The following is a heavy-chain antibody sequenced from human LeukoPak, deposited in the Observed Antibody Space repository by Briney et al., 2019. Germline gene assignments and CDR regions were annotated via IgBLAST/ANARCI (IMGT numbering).Heavy chain of an antibody. CDR3: ARHKDYYYSYMDV. CDR2: IYYSGST. CDR1: GDSISTSSYY. V-gene: IGHV4-39*01. Sequence: SETLSLTCSVSGDSISTSSYYWGWIRQPPGKGLEWIGTIYYSGSTYYNPSLTSRVTISVDTSKNQFSLKLSSVTAADTAVYYCARHKDYYYSYMDVWGKGTTVAISS. J-gene: IGHJ6*03.